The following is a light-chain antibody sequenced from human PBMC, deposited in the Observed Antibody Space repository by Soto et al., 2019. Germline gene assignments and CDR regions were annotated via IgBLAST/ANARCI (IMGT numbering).Light chain of an antibody. CDR2: DVS. CDR3: SSDTSSSTYG. CDR1: SSDVGGYNY. J-gene: IGLJ1*01. Sequence: QSALTQPASVSGSPGQSIAISCTGTSSDVGGYNYVSWYQQHPGKAPKLMVYDVSNRPSGVSNRFSGSKSGNTASLTISGLQVEDEADYYCSSDTSSSTYGFGTGIKVTVL. V-gene: IGLV2-14*01.